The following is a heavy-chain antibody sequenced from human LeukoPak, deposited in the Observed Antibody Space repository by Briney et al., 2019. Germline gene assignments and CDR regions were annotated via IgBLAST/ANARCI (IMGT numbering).Heavy chain of an antibody. CDR3: ARGLPYYYYYYGMDV. J-gene: IGHJ6*02. Sequence: PSETLSLTCAVHGGSFSGYYWSWIRQPPGKGLEWIGEINHSGSTNYNPSLKSRVTISVDTSKNQFSLKLSSVTAADTAVYYCARGLPYYYYYYGMDVWGQGTTVTVSS. V-gene: IGHV4-34*01. CDR2: INHSGST. CDR1: GGSFSGYY.